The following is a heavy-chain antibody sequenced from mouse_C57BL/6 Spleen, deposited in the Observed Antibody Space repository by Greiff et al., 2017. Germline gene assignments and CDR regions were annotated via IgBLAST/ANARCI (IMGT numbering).Heavy chain of an antibody. J-gene: IGHJ1*03. D-gene: IGHD2-1*01. CDR1: GFSLTSYG. CDR3: ARGNYGNHWYFDV. CDR2: IWSGGST. V-gene: IGHV2-2*01. Sequence: VQLVESGPGLVPPSQSLSITCTVSGFSLTSYGVHWVRQSPGKGLEWLGVIWSGGSTDYNAAFISRLSISKDNSKSQVFFKMNSLQADDTAIYYCARGNYGNHWYFDVWGTGTTVTVSS.